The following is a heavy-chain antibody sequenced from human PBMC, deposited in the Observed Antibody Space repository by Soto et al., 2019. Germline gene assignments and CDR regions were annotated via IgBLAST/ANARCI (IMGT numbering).Heavy chain of an antibody. J-gene: IGHJ6*03. CDR2: IIPILGIA. D-gene: IGHD1-26*01. CDR3: AIPSGESGEDPIRGGDYYYYMDV. CDR1: GGTFSSYT. V-gene: IGHV1-69*02. Sequence: SVKVSCKASGGTFSSYTISWVRQAPGQGLEWMGRIIPILGIANYAQKFQGRVTITADKSTSTAYMELSSLRSEDTAVYYCAIPSGESGEDPIRGGDYYYYMDVWGKGTTVTVSS.